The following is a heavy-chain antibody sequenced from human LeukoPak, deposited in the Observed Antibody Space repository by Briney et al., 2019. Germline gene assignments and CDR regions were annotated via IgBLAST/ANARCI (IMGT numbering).Heavy chain of an antibody. V-gene: IGHV3-21*01. CDR2: ISSSSSYI. J-gene: IGHJ4*02. CDR3: ARLQQDYFDY. CDR1: GFTFSSYS. Sequence: PGGSLRLSCVASGFTFSSYSVNWVRQALGKGLEWVSCISSSSSYIYYADSVKGRFTISRDNAKNSLYLQMNSLRAEDTAVYYCARLQQDYFDYWGQGTLVTFSS. D-gene: IGHD5-18*01.